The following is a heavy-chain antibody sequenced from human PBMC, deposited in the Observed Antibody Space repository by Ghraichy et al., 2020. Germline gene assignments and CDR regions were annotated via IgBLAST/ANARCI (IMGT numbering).Heavy chain of an antibody. CDR3: ARRLGYCSGGSCYNWFDH. Sequence: SETLSLTCTVSGGSISSSSYYWGWIRQPPGKGLEWIGSIYYSGSTNYNPSLKSRVTISVDTSKNQFSLQLSSVTAADTAVYYCARRLGYCSGGSCYNWFDHGGQGTLVTVSS. D-gene: IGHD2-15*01. J-gene: IGHJ5*02. CDR2: IYYSGST. V-gene: IGHV4-39*01. CDR1: GGSISSSSYY.